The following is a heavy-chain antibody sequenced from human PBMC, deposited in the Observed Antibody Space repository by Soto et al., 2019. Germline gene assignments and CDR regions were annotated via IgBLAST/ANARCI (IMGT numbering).Heavy chain of an antibody. CDR1: GFTFSSYG. D-gene: IGHD3-22*01. CDR3: AKSYYYDSSGYYLYYYYGMDV. V-gene: IGHV3-30*18. J-gene: IGHJ6*02. Sequence: GGSLRLSCAASGFTFSSYGMHWVRQAPGKGLEWVAVISYDGSNKYYADSVKGRFTISRDNSKNTLYLQMNSLRAEDTAVYYCAKSYYYDSSGYYLYYYYGMDVWGQGTTVTVSS. CDR2: ISYDGSNK.